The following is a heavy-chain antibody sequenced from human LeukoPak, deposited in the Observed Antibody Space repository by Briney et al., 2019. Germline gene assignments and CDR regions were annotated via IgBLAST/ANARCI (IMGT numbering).Heavy chain of an antibody. CDR2: IIPIFGTA. CDR3: ARGVKYQLPYYYYYYMDV. J-gene: IGHJ6*03. Sequence: SVKVSCKASGGTFSSYAISWVRQAPGQGLEWMGGIIPIFGTANYAQKFQGRVTITTDESTSTAYMELSSLRSEDTAVYYCARGVKYQLPYYYYYYMDVWGKGTTVTVSS. D-gene: IGHD2-2*01. V-gene: IGHV1-69*05. CDR1: GGTFSSYA.